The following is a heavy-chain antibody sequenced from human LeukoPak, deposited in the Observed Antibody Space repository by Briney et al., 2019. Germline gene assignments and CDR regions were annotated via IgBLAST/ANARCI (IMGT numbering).Heavy chain of an antibody. Sequence: ASVTVSCKASGYTFTSYGISWVRQAPGQGLEWMGWISAYNGNTKYAQKLQGRVTMTTDTSTSTAYMELRSLRSDDTAVYYCARGIVVVPAPLGLDYWSQGTLVTVSS. D-gene: IGHD2-2*01. CDR2: ISAYNGNT. CDR3: ARGIVVVPAPLGLDY. J-gene: IGHJ4*02. CDR1: GYTFTSYG. V-gene: IGHV1-18*01.